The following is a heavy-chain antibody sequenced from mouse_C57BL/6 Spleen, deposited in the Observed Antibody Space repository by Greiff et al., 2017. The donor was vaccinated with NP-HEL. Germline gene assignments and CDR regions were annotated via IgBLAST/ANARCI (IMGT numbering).Heavy chain of an antibody. Sequence: EVQLQQSGAELVKPGASVKLSCTASGFNIKDYYMHWVKQRTEQGLEWIGRIDPEDGETKYAPQFQGKATITADTSSNTAYLQLSSLTSEDTAVYYCAPGEDYAMDYWGQGTSVTVSS. CDR1: GFNIKDYY. V-gene: IGHV14-2*01. CDR3: APGEDYAMDY. CDR2: IDPEDGET. J-gene: IGHJ4*01.